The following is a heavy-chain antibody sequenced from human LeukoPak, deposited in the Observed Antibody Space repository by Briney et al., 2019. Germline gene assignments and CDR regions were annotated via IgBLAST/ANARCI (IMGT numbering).Heavy chain of an antibody. Sequence: SETLSLTCTVSGGSISSSSYYWGWIRQPPGKGLEWIGYIYYSGSTNYNPSLKSRVTISVDTSKNQFSLKLSSVTAADTAVYYCARGEWELLVDWGQGTLVTVSS. CDR3: ARGEWELLVD. V-gene: IGHV4-61*05. J-gene: IGHJ4*02. D-gene: IGHD1-26*01. CDR1: GGSISSSSYY. CDR2: IYYSGST.